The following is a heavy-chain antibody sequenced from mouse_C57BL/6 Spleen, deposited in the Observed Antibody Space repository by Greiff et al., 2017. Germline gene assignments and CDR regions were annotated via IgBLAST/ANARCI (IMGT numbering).Heavy chain of an antibody. CDR3: ASCNWDGVY. CDR1: GYTFTSYW. D-gene: IGHD4-1*01. V-gene: IGHV1-69*01. J-gene: IGHJ2*01. Sequence: VQLQESGAELVMPGASVKLSCKASGYTFTSYWMHWVKQRPGQGLEWIGEIDPSDSYTNYNQKFKGKSTLTVDKSSSTAYMQLSSLTSEDSAVYYCASCNWDGVYWGQGTTLTVSS. CDR2: IDPSDSYT.